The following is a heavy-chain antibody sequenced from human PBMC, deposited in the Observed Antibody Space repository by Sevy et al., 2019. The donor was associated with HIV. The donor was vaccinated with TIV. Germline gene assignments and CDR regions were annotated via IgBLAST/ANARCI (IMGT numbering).Heavy chain of an antibody. CDR3: ARGGPDGYKREYYFDY. CDR1: GYTFTSYY. V-gene: IGHV1-46*01. J-gene: IGHJ4*02. D-gene: IGHD5-12*01. Sequence: ASVKVSCKASGYTFTSYYMHWVRQAPGQGLEWMGIMNPSGGSTSYAQKFQGRVTMTRDTSTSTVYMELSSLRSEDTAVYYCARGGPDGYKREYYFDYWGQGTLVTVSS. CDR2: MNPSGGST.